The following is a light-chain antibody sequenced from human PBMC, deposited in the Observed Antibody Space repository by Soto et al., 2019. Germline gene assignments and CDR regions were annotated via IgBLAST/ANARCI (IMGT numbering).Light chain of an antibody. J-gene: IGKJ2*01. CDR1: QSISNY. Sequence: EIVLTQSPATLSLSPGERATLSCRASQSISNYLAWYQHKPGQAPRLLIYDTSNRATGIPARSSGSGSGTDFTLTIGSLEPEDFAVYYCQQRSGWPLFGQGTKLEIK. CDR2: DTS. CDR3: QQRSGWPL. V-gene: IGKV3-11*01.